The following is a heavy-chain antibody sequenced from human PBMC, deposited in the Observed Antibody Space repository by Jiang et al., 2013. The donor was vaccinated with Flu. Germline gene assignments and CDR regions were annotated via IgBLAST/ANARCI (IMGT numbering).Heavy chain of an antibody. J-gene: IGHJ6*02. Sequence: SYYWSWIRQPAGKGLEWIGRIYTSGSTNYNPSLKSRVTMSVDTSKNQFSLKLSSVTAADTAVYYCARGRVVAATQAGHYYGMDVWGQGTTVTVSS. CDR2: IYTSGST. CDR3: ARGRVVAATQAGHYYGMDV. D-gene: IGHD2-15*01. V-gene: IGHV4-4*07. CDR1: SYY.